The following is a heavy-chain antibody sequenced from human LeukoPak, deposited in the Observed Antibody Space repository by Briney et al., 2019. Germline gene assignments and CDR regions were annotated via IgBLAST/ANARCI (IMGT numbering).Heavy chain of an antibody. CDR1: GFTFSSYE. V-gene: IGHV3-48*03. CDR2: ISSSGSTI. Sequence: GGSLRLSRAASGFTFSSYEMNWVRQAPGKGLEWVSYISSSGSTIYYADSVKGRFTISRDNAKNSLYLQMNSLRAEDTAVYYCARRQKDGSYDYWGQGTLVTVSS. D-gene: IGHD5-18*01. J-gene: IGHJ4*02. CDR3: ARRQKDGSYDY.